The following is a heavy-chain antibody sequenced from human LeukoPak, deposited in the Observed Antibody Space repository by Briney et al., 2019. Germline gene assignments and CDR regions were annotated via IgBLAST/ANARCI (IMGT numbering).Heavy chain of an antibody. V-gene: IGHV1-8*01. D-gene: IGHD3-10*01. CDR3: ARGQGRYYYGSGSYLLLGY. J-gene: IGHJ4*02. Sequence: ASVKVSCKASGYTFTSYDINWVRQATGQGLEWMGWMNPNSGNTGYAQKFQGRVTMTRNTSISTAYMKLSSLRSEDTAVYYCARGQGRYYYGSGSYLLLGYWGQGTLVTVSS. CDR1: GYTFTSYD. CDR2: MNPNSGNT.